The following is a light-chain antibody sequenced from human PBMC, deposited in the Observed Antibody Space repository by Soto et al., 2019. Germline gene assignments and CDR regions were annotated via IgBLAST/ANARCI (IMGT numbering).Light chain of an antibody. Sequence: DIQMTQSPSTLSASVGDRVNITCRASQTVRKWLAWYQQKPGKAPSLLIYDASTLDGGVPPRFSGIGSGTEFTLTISSLQPDDFAPYYGQHYNIYPRTCGQGTKVEVK. V-gene: IGKV1-5*01. CDR1: QTVRKW. CDR3: QHYNIYPRT. J-gene: IGKJ1*01. CDR2: DAS.